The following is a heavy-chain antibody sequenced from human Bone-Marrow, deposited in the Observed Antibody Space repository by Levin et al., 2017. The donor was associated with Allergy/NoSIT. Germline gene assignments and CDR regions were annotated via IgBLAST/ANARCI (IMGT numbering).Heavy chain of an antibody. CDR3: ARGLGFLRFLEWLSYYYYGMDV. J-gene: IGHJ6*02. D-gene: IGHD3-3*01. CDR1: GYTFTSYD. CDR2: MNPNSGNT. V-gene: IGHV1-8*01. Sequence: GESLKISCKASGYTFTSYDINWVRQATGQGLEWMGWMNPNSGNTGYAQKFQGRVTMTRNTPISTAYMELSSLRSEDTAVYYCARGLGFLRFLEWLSYYYYGMDVWGQGTTVTVSS.